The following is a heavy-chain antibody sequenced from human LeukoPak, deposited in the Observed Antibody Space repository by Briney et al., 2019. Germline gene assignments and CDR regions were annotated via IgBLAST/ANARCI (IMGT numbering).Heavy chain of an antibody. CDR2: IYQSGST. D-gene: IGHD1-14*01. CDR3: ARGSTGTNWFDP. Sequence: SETLSLTCTVSGASISSSGYYWSWIRQPPGKGLEWIGYIYQSGSTYYNPSLKSRVTISVDRSKNQFSLMLISVTAADTAVYYCARGSTGTNWFDPWGQGTLVTVSS. V-gene: IGHV4-30-2*01. CDR1: GASISSSGYY. J-gene: IGHJ5*02.